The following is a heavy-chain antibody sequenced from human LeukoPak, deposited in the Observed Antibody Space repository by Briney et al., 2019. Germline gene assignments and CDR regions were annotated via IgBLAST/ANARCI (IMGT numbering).Heavy chain of an antibody. CDR1: GSTLSRYS. J-gene: IGHJ4*02. CDR2: ISINSDYI. CDR3: VLASYSSTWYLDS. Sequence: PGGSLRLSCEVSGSTLSRYSMNWVRQAPGKGLEWVSAISINSDYIYYGDSVRGRFTVSRDNAKNSLFLQMNSLRAEDTALYYCVLASYSSTWYLDSWGQGTLVTVSS. V-gene: IGHV3-21*01. D-gene: IGHD6-13*01.